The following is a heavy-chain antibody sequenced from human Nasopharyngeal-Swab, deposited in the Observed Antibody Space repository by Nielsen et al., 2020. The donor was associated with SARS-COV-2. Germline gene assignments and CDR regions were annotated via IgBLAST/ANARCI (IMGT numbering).Heavy chain of an antibody. Sequence: SETLSLTCAVSGGSISSSNWWSWVRQPPGKGLEWIGEIYHSGSTNYNPSLKSRVTISVDKSKNQFSLKLSSVTAVDTAVYYCASFYYGSSGSVGAFDIWGQGTMVTVSS. J-gene: IGHJ3*02. D-gene: IGHD3-22*01. CDR3: ASFYYGSSGSVGAFDI. V-gene: IGHV4-4*02. CDR2: IYHSGST. CDR1: GGSISSSNW.